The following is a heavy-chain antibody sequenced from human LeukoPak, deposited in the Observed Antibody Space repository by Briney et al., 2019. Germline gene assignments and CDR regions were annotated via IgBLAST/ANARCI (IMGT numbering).Heavy chain of an antibody. CDR1: GGTFSSYA. CDR2: IIPIFGTA. J-gene: IGHJ4*02. CDR3: ARLNYYDSSMPGY. D-gene: IGHD3-22*01. V-gene: IGHV1-69*05. Sequence: SVKVSCKASGGTFSSYAISWVRQAPGQGGEWMGRIIPIFGTANFAQKFQGRVTITTDESTSTAYVELSSLRSEDTAVYYCARLNYYDSSMPGYWGQGTLVTVSS.